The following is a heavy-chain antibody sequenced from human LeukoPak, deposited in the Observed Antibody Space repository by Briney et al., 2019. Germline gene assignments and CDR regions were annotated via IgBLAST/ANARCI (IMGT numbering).Heavy chain of an antibody. Sequence: PGGSLRLSCAASGFTFSSYAMTWVRQAPGKGREWVSTFSSSGGSTYYAASVKGRFTISRDSSKNTLFLQMNSLRAEDTAVYYCAKYCSGGNCYSGLYWGQGTLVTVSS. V-gene: IGHV3-23*01. CDR2: FSSSGGST. CDR3: AKYCSGGNCYSGLY. CDR1: GFTFSSYA. J-gene: IGHJ4*02. D-gene: IGHD2-15*01.